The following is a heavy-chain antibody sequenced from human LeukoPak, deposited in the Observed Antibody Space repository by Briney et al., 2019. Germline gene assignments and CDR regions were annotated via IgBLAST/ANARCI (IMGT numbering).Heavy chain of an antibody. Sequence: ASVKVSCTASGYTFTSYDINWVRQATGQGLEWMGWMNPNSGNTGYAQKFQGRVTMTRNTSISTAYMELSSLRSEDTAVYYCARGRHLYYQFDYWGQGTLVTVSS. V-gene: IGHV1-8*01. J-gene: IGHJ4*02. CDR2: MNPNSGNT. CDR3: ARGRHLYYQFDY. CDR1: GYTFTSYD. D-gene: IGHD1-26*01.